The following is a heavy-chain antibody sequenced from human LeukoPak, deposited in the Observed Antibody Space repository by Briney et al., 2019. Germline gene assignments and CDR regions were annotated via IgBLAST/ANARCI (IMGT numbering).Heavy chain of an antibody. V-gene: IGHV5-51*01. J-gene: IGHJ1*01. D-gene: IGHD4-17*01. CDR3: ARHGYGDYPVRYFQH. Sequence: PGESLKISCKGSGYSFTSYWIGWVRQMPGKGLEWMGIIYPGDSDTRYSPSFQGQVTISADKSISTAYLQWSSLKASDTAMYYCARHGYGDYPVRYFQHWGQGTLVTVSS. CDR1: GYSFTSYW. CDR2: IYPGDSDT.